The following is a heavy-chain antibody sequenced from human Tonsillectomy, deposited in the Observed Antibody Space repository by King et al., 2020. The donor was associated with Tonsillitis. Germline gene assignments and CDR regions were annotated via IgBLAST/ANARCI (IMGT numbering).Heavy chain of an antibody. V-gene: IGHV4-30-4*01. D-gene: IGHD2-21*02. CDR3: ASGGMCGGDCYSPHGYYYGMDV. CDR2: IYYSGST. J-gene: IGHJ6*02. Sequence: QLQESGPGLVKPSQTLSLTCTVSGGSISSGDYYCSWIRQPPGKGLEWIGYIYYSGSTYYNPSLKSRVTISVDTSKNHVSLKLSSVTAADTAVYYGASGGMCGGDCYSPHGYYYGMDVWGQGTTVTVSS. CDR1: GGSISSGDYY.